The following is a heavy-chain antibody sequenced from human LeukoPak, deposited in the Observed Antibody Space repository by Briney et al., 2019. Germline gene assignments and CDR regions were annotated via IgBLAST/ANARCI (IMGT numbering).Heavy chain of an antibody. CDR3: ARAGRGSGWPNYYYYGMDV. D-gene: IGHD6-19*01. V-gene: IGHV1-8*01. Sequence: ALVKVSCKASGYTFTSYDINWVRQATGQGLGWMGWMNPNSGNTGYAQKFQGRVTMTRNTSISTAYMELSSLRSEDTAVYYCARAGRGSGWPNYYYYGMDVWGQGTTVTVSS. CDR1: GYTFTSYD. J-gene: IGHJ6*02. CDR2: MNPNSGNT.